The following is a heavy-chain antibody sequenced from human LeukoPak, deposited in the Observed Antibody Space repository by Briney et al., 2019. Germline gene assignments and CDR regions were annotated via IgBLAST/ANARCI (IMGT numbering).Heavy chain of an antibody. V-gene: IGHV3-30*02. CDR2: IRYDGSNK. J-gene: IGHJ3*02. Sequence: GGSLRLSCAASGFTFSYYGMHWVRQAPGKGLEWVAFIRYDGSNKYYADSVKGRFTISRDNSKNTLYLQMNSLRAEDTAVYYCARERDLIPLDAFDIWGQGTMVTVSS. D-gene: IGHD3/OR15-3a*01. CDR1: GFTFSYYG. CDR3: ARERDLIPLDAFDI.